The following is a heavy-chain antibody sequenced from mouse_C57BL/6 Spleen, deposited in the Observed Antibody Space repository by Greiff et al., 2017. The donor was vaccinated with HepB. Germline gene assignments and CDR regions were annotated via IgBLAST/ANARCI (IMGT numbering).Heavy chain of an antibody. CDR3: ARGGAFRSNYGYFDV. Sequence: EVKLVESGPGLAKPSQTLSLTCSVTGYSITSDYWNWIRKFPGNKLEYMGYISYSGSTYYNPSLKSRISITRDTSKNQYYLQLNSVTTEDTATYYCARGGAFRSNYGYFDVWGTGTTVTVSS. V-gene: IGHV3-8*01. CDR1: GYSITSDY. D-gene: IGHD2-5*01. CDR2: ISYSGST. J-gene: IGHJ1*03.